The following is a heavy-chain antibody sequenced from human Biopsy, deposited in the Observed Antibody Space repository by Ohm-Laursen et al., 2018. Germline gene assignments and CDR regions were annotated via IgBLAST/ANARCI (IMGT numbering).Heavy chain of an antibody. Sequence: ASVKVSCKVSGYKFTSYGMSWVRQAPGQGFEWIGRISGYNGNTNYAQKFQGRITMTIDAATSTGYMDLRSLKSDDTAVYYCARIAAAGWDDYWGQGTLVTVSS. V-gene: IGHV1-18*01. J-gene: IGHJ4*02. CDR3: ARIAAAGWDDY. CDR1: GYKFTSYG. CDR2: ISGYNGNT. D-gene: IGHD6-25*01.